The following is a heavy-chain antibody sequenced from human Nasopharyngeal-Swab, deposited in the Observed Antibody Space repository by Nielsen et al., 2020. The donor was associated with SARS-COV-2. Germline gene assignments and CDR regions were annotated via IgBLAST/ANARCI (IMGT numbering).Heavy chain of an antibody. CDR2: ISAYNGNT. Sequence: ASVKVSCKASGYTFTSYGISWVRQAPGQGLEWTGWISAYNGNTNYAQKLQGRVTMTTDTSTSTAYMELRSLRSDDTAVHYCASARIPVPDAFDIWGQGTMVTVSS. CDR3: ASARIPVPDAFDI. V-gene: IGHV1-18*01. D-gene: IGHD2-15*01. CDR1: GYTFTSYG. J-gene: IGHJ3*02.